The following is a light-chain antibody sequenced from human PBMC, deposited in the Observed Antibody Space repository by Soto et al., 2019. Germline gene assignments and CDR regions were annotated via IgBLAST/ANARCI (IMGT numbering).Light chain of an antibody. CDR3: HQYDSSPLT. Sequence: EIVLTQSPGTLSLSPGERATLSCRASQSVSSSYLAWYQHKPGQAPRLLIYGASSRATGIPDRFSGSGSGTDFTLPISRLEPEDFAVYYCHQYDSSPLTFGGGTKVEIK. CDR2: GAS. CDR1: QSVSSSY. V-gene: IGKV3-20*01. J-gene: IGKJ4*02.